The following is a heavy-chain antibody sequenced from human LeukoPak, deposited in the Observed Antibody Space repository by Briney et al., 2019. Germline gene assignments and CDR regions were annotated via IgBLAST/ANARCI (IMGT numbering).Heavy chain of an antibody. CDR3: ARVVNWGLRYFDL. CDR1: GASISSSY. D-gene: IGHD7-27*01. CDR2: IYSSGTT. Sequence: SETLSLTCTVSGASISSSYWSWIRQPPGMGLEWIGYIYSSGTTNYSPSLKSRVTISIDTSKNQFSLKLTSVTAADTAVYYCARVVNWGLRYFDLWGRGTLVTVSS. J-gene: IGHJ2*01. V-gene: IGHV4-59*01.